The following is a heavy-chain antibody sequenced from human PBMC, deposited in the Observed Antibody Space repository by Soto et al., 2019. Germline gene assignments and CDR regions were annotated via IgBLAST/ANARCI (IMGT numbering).Heavy chain of an antibody. D-gene: IGHD6-13*01. CDR1: GGSISSYY. J-gene: IGHJ6*02. CDR3: ARDEIGAAAAPGGMDD. Sequence: SETLSLTCTVSGGSISSYYWSWIRQPAGKGLEWIGRIYTSGSTNYNPSLKSRVTMSVDTSKNQFSLKLSTVTAADTAVYYCARDEIGAAAAPGGMDDWGQGTTVTVSS. V-gene: IGHV4-4*07. CDR2: IYTSGST.